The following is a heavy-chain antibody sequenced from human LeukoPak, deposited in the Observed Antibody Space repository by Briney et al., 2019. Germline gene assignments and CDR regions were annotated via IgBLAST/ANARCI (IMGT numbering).Heavy chain of an antibody. V-gene: IGHV4-34*01. J-gene: IGHJ3*02. CDR3: ARGEYYYDSSGYYYQVPNAFDI. Sequence: SETPSLTCAVYGGSFSGYYWSWIRQPPGKGLEWIGEINHSGSTNYNPSLKSRVTISVDTSKNQFSLKLSSVTAADTAVYYCARGEYYYDSSGYYYQVPNAFDIWGQGTMVTVSS. CDR1: GGSFSGYY. CDR2: INHSGST. D-gene: IGHD3-22*01.